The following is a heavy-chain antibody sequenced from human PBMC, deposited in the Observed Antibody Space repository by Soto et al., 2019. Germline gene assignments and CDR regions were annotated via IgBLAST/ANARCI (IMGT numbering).Heavy chain of an antibody. Sequence: SVTLSLTCPLSGGSVSATDWWNWIRPSPYKGLEWIAEVHISGHSNYNPSLRSRVSVSIDSSKNQFYLNLNSVTAADTAIYYCARVRQGCSANNCYFDPWGQGTQVTVSS. CDR3: ARVRQGCSANNCYFDP. CDR1: GGSVSATDW. J-gene: IGHJ5*01. CDR2: VHISGHS. D-gene: IGHD1-1*01. V-gene: IGHV4-4*02.